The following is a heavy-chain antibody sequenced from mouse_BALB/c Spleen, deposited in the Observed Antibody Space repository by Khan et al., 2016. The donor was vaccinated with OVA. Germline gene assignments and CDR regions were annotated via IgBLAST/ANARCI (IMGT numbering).Heavy chain of an antibody. D-gene: IGHD1-1*01. Sequence: EVQLQESGPGLVKPSQSLSLTCTVTSYSITSDYAWNWIRQFPGNKLEWMGFISYSGNTKYNPSLKSRFSITRDTSKNQFFLQLNSVTTEDTATYYCARVYGGDFDYWGQGTSLTVSS. CDR2: ISYSGNT. CDR1: SYSITSDYA. V-gene: IGHV3-2*02. CDR3: ARVYGGDFDY. J-gene: IGHJ2*02.